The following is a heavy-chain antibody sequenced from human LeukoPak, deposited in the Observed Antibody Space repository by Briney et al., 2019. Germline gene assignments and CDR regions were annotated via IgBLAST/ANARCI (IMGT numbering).Heavy chain of an antibody. V-gene: IGHV3-23*01. J-gene: IGHJ4*02. CDR1: GFTFSSYA. Sequence: GGSLRLSCAASGFTFSSYAMSWVRQAPGKGLEWVSGTSGSGGSTYYAGSVKGRLTISRDNSKNTLYLQMNSLRVEDTAVYYCAKNGGSQCYSHLDSWGQGTLVTVSS. D-gene: IGHD2-15*01. CDR3: AKNGGSQCYSHLDS. CDR2: TSGSGGST.